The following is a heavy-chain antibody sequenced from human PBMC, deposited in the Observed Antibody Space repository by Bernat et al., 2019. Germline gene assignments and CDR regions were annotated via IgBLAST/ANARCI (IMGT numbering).Heavy chain of an antibody. D-gene: IGHD4-17*01. Sequence: QVQLVQSGAEVKKPEASVKVSCKASGYTFTGYYMHWVRQAPGQGPEWMGWINPKSGGTNYAQKFQGRVTMTRDTSISTVYMEVSRLRSDDTAVYYCARDPDVYGDSLTWFDSWGQGTLVTVSS. V-gene: IGHV1-2*02. J-gene: IGHJ5*01. CDR2: INPKSGGT. CDR1: GYTFTGYY. CDR3: ARDPDVYGDSLTWFDS.